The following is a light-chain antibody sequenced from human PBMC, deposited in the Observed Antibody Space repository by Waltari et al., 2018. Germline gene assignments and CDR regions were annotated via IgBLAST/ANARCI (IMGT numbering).Light chain of an antibody. Sequence: DIQMTQSPSTLSASLGDRVTITCRASQNINVWLAWYQQKPGKAPRLLIYKTSNLHNGVPSRFSGSVSGTEFTLTISSLQPDDFATYACQQYFTYPWTFGQGTKVEV. CDR3: QQYFTYPWT. J-gene: IGKJ1*01. CDR2: KTS. V-gene: IGKV1-5*03. CDR1: QNINVW.